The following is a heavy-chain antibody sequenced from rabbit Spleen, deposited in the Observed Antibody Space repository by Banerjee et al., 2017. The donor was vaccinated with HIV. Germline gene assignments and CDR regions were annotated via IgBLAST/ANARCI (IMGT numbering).Heavy chain of an antibody. CDR2: IDTGSSGFT. V-gene: IGHV1S40*01. CDR1: GVSFSGDSY. D-gene: IGHD1-1*01. Sequence: QSLEESGGDLVKPGASLTLTCIASGVSFSGDSYMCWVRQAPGKGLEWIACIDTGSSGFTYFASWAKGRFTISKTSSTTVTLHVTSLTAADTATYFCSRHLVGGIGWVFDLWGPGTLVTVS. J-gene: IGHJ4*01. CDR3: SRHLVGGIGWVFDL.